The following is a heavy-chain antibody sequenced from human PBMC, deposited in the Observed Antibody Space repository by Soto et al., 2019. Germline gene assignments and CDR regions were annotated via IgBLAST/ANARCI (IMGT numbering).Heavy chain of an antibody. CDR3: ARVYCSGGSCYEDYYYYGMDV. D-gene: IGHD2-15*01. V-gene: IGHV1-69*01. Sequence: QVQLVQSGAEVKKPGSSVKVSCKASGGTFSSYAISWVRQAPGQGLEWMGGIIPIFGTANYAQKFQGRVTITADESTSTAYMELSSLRSEDTAVYYSARVYCSGGSCYEDYYYYGMDVWGQGTTVTVSS. J-gene: IGHJ6*02. CDR2: IIPIFGTA. CDR1: GGTFSSYA.